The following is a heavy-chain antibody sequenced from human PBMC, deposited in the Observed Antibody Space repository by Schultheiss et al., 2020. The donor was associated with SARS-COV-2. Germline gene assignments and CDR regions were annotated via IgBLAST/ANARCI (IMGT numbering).Heavy chain of an antibody. Sequence: SETLSLTCAVSGGSISSGGYSWSWIRQPPGKGLEWIGYIYYSGSTYYNPSLKSRVTISVDTSKNQFSLKLSSVTAADTAVYYCARVGIAAAGTGSYFDYWGQGTLVTVSS. J-gene: IGHJ4*02. D-gene: IGHD6-13*01. CDR1: GGSISSGGYS. V-gene: IGHV4-30-2*05. CDR2: IYYSGST. CDR3: ARVGIAAAGTGSYFDY.